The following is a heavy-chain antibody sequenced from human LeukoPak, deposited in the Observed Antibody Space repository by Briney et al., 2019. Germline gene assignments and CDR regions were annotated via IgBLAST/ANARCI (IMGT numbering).Heavy chain of an antibody. D-gene: IGHD6-19*01. Sequence: GGSLRLSCAASGFTFSSYAMSWVRQAPGKGLEWVSAISGSGGSTYYADSVKGRFTISRDNSKNTLYLQMNSLRAEDTAVYYCPKDLRVAAVAGTRGWFDPWGQGTLVTVSS. CDR2: ISGSGGST. CDR1: GFTFSSYA. V-gene: IGHV3-23*01. CDR3: PKDLRVAAVAGTRGWFDP. J-gene: IGHJ5*02.